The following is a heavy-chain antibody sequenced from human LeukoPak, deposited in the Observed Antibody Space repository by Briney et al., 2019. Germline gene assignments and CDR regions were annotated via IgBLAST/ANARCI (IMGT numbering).Heavy chain of an antibody. V-gene: IGHV4-30-2*01. CDR2: IYHSGST. CDR3: ASEDTGSFDY. Sequence: SQTLSLTCAVSGGSISSGGYSWSWIRQPPGKGLEWIGYIYHSGSTYYNPSLKSRVTISVDRSRNQFSLKLSSVTAADTAVYYCASEDTGSFDYWGQGTLVTVSS. D-gene: IGHD2-8*02. J-gene: IGHJ4*02. CDR1: GGSISSGGYS.